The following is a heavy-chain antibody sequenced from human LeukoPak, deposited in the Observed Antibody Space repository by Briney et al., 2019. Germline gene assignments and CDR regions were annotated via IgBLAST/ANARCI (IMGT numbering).Heavy chain of an antibody. V-gene: IGHV1-3*01. CDR3: ARDSSGWYGYYYGMDV. CDR2: INAGNGNT. D-gene: IGHD6-19*01. Sequence: ASVKVSCKASGYTFTSYAMHWVRQAPGQRLEWMGWINAGNGNTKYSQKFQGGVTITRDTSASTAYMELSSLRSEDTAVYYCARDSSGWYGYYYGMDVWGQGTTVTVSS. J-gene: IGHJ6*02. CDR1: GYTFTSYA.